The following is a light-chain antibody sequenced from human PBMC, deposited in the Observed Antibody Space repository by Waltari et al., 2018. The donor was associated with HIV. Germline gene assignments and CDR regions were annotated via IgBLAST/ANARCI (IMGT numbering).Light chain of an antibody. CDR2: EVT. Sequence: QSALTQPAAVSGSPRQSGNFPCPGTRSGVGCYNLVSWYQQHPGKAPKLMMYEVTKRPSGVSNRFSGSKSGNTASLTISGLQAEDEGDYHCCSYAGTSILVFGGGTKLTVL. CDR1: RSGVGCYNL. J-gene: IGLJ3*02. CDR3: CSYAGTSILV. V-gene: IGLV2-23*02.